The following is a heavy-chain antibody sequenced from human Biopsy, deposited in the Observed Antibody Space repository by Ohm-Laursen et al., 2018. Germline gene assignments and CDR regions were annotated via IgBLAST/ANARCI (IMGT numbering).Heavy chain of an antibody. J-gene: IGHJ4*02. D-gene: IGHD3-3*01. CDR2: IYHSGTT. Sequence: SQTLSLTCNVSGVSISVDGYYWAWIRQLPGKGLDWIGYIYHSGTTYYNPSLKSRLTMSVDTSKNEFSLRLRSVTAADTAVYFCATFWASWDTTQGGDYWGQGTLVTVSS. V-gene: IGHV4-31*03. CDR3: ATFWASWDTTQGGDY. CDR1: GVSISVDGYY.